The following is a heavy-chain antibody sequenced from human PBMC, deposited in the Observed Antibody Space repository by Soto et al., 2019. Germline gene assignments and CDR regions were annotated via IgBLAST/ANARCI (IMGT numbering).Heavy chain of an antibody. CDR1: GFTFSSYA. Sequence: PGGSLRLSCAASGFTFSSYAMHWVRQAPGKGLEWVAVISYDGSNKYYADSVKGRFTISRDNSRNTLYLQMNSLRAEDTAVYYCRVGVADWGQGTRVTVSS. D-gene: IGHD1-26*01. J-gene: IGHJ4*02. CDR3: RVGVAD. CDR2: ISYDGSNK. V-gene: IGHV3-30-3*01.